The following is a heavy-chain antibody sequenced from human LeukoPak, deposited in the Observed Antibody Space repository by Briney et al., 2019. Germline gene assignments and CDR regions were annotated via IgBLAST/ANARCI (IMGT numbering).Heavy chain of an antibody. CDR1: GYTFTGYY. J-gene: IGHJ1*01. Sequence: ASVKVSCKASGYTFTGYYMHWVRQAPGQGLEWMGWFNPNSGGTNYAQKFQGRVTMTRDTSISTAYMELSRLRSDDTAVYYCARDFSPGVRGNFFQHWGQGTLVTVSS. D-gene: IGHD3-10*01. CDR2: FNPNSGGT. V-gene: IGHV1-2*02. CDR3: ARDFSPGVRGNFFQH.